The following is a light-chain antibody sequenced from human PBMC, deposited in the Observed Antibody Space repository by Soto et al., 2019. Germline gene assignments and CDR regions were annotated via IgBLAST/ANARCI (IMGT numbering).Light chain of an antibody. Sequence: QSALTQPASVSGSPGQSIAISCNGTSSDVGGYNYVSWYQQHPGKAPNLIIFDVTRRPSGVSDRFSGSKSGNTASLTISGLQAEDEADYYCTSYTTSSTVVFGGGTKVTVL. CDR2: DVT. CDR3: TSYTTSSTVV. CDR1: SSDVGGYNY. J-gene: IGLJ2*01. V-gene: IGLV2-14*03.